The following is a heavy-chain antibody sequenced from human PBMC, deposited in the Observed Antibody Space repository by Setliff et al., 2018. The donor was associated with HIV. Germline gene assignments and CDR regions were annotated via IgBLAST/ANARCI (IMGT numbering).Heavy chain of an antibody. V-gene: IGHV4-39*02. CDR2: ISLSGST. Sequence: SETLSLTCTVSGGSISGSNYYWGWIRQSPEKGLEWIGSISLSGSTYYNPSLQSRVTISIDMSKNHFSLNLKSVTAADTAIYYCARGPTAPAAAGSWGQGMLVTVSS. CDR1: GGSISGSNYY. D-gene: IGHD6-13*01. J-gene: IGHJ5*02. CDR3: ARGPTAPAAAGS.